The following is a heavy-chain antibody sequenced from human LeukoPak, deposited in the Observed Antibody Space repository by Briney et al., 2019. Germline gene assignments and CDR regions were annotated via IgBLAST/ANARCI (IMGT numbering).Heavy chain of an antibody. CDR2: ISSSSSYI. Sequence: GGSLRLSCAASGFTFSSYSMNWVRQAPGKGLEWVSSISSSSSYIYYAASVKSRFTISRDNAKNSLYLQMNSLRAEDTAVYYCARNFVSYAADYWGQGTLVTVSS. CDR3: ARNFVSYAADY. CDR1: GFTFSSYS. V-gene: IGHV3-21*01. J-gene: IGHJ4*02. D-gene: IGHD2-2*01.